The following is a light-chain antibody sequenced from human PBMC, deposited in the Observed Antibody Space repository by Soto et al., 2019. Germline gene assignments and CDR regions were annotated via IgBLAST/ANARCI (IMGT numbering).Light chain of an antibody. Sequence: QSALTQPRSVSGSPGQSVTISCTGTSSDVGGYNYVSWYQQHPGKAPKLMIYDVSRRPSGVPDRFSGSKSGNTASLTIAALQAEDEADYYCCSYAGSYSLYFIGTGTKLTVL. CDR2: DVS. V-gene: IGLV2-11*01. CDR1: SSDVGGYNY. CDR3: CSYAGSYSLYF. J-gene: IGLJ1*01.